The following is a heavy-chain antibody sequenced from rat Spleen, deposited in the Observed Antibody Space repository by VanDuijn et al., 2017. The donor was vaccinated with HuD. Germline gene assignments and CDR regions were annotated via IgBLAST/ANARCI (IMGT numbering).Heavy chain of an antibody. CDR2: IWSGGST. Sequence: QVQLKESGPGLVQPSQTLSLTCTVSGFSLTNYGVTWVRQPPGKGLEWMGAIWSGGSTDYNSALKSRLSISRETSKSQVFLKMNSLQPEDTGTYYCARHLRVASGVMDAWGQGASVTVSS. D-gene: IGHD1-11*01. V-gene: IGHV2-4*01. CDR1: GFSLTNYG. J-gene: IGHJ4*01. CDR3: ARHLRVASGVMDA.